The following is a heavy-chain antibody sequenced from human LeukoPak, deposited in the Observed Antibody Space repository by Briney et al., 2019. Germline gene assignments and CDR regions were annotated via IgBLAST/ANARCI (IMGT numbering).Heavy chain of an antibody. J-gene: IGHJ4*02. Sequence: ASVKVSCKASGYTFTSYYMHWVRQAPGQGLEWMGWISAYNGNTNYAQRLQGRVTMTTDTSTSTAYMELRSLRSDDTAVYYCARSYPPLYYPDYWGQGTLVTVSS. CDR3: ARSYPPLYYPDY. V-gene: IGHV1-18*04. CDR1: GYTFTSYY. CDR2: ISAYNGNT. D-gene: IGHD3-22*01.